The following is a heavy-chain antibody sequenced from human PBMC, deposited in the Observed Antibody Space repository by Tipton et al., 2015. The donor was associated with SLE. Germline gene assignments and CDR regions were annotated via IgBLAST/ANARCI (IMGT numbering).Heavy chain of an antibody. CDR1: GDSISSYY. Sequence: TLSLTCNVSGDSISSYYWSWIRQPPGKGLEWIGYIYYSGSTNYNPSLKSRGTISVDTSKNQFSLKLSSVTAADTAVYYCARENNWFDPWGQGTLVTVSS. CDR2: IYYSGST. J-gene: IGHJ5*02. CDR3: ARENNWFDP. V-gene: IGHV4-59*01.